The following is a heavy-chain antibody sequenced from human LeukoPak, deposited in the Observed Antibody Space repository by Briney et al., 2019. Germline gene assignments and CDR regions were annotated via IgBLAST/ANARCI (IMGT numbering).Heavy chain of an antibody. CDR3: ARDRGDVEMATDY. Sequence: ASVKVSCKASGYTFTGYYMHWVRQAPGQGLEWMGWINPNSGGTNYAQKFQGRVTMTRDTSISTAYMEPSRLRSDDTAVYYCARDRGDVEMATDYWGQGTLVTVSS. D-gene: IGHD5-24*01. J-gene: IGHJ4*02. CDR2: INPNSGGT. CDR1: GYTFTGYY. V-gene: IGHV1-2*02.